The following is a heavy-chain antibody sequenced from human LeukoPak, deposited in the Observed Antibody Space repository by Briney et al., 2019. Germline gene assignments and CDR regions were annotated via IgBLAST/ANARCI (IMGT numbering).Heavy chain of an antibody. CDR2: ISTSSSYI. J-gene: IGHJ4*02. CDR3: ARGEWSSSPFDY. Sequence: GGSLRLSCAASGFAFKNAWMSWVRQAPGKGLEWVSFISTSSSYIYFADSLKGRFTVSRDNAKNSLYLQMNSLRAEDTAVYYCARGEWSSSPFDYWGQGTLVTVSS. CDR1: GFAFKNAW. V-gene: IGHV3-21*01. D-gene: IGHD6-6*01.